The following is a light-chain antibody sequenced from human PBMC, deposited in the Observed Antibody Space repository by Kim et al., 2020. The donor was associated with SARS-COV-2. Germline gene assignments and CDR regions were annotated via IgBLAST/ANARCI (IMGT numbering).Light chain of an antibody. CDR3: QQSYSTPFT. CDR2: AAS. V-gene: IGKV1-39*01. CDR1: QSISSY. J-gene: IGKJ4*01. Sequence: DIQMTQSPSSLSASVGDRVTITCRASQSISSYLNWYQQKPGKPPKLLIYAASSLQSGVPSRFSGSGSGTDFTLTISSLQPEDFATYYCQQSYSTPFTFGGGTKVDIK.